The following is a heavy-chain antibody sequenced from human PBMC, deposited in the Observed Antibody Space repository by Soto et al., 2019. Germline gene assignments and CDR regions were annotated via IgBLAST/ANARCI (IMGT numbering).Heavy chain of an antibody. V-gene: IGHV4-30-4*01. Sequence: QVQLQESGPGLVKPSQTLSLTCTVSGGSISSGDYYWSWIRQPPGEGLEWIGYIYYSGSNYYNPSLKSRVTISEDTSKNQFSLKLSSVTAADSAVYYCARGRGARYFDYWGQGTLVTVSS. CDR3: ARGRGARYFDY. D-gene: IGHD2-15*01. CDR2: IYYSGSN. CDR1: GGSISSGDYY. J-gene: IGHJ4*02.